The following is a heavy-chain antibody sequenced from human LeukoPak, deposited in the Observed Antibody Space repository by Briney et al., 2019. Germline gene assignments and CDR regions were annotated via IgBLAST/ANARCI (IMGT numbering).Heavy chain of an antibody. D-gene: IGHD2-15*01. V-gene: IGHV3-21*04. J-gene: IGHJ4*02. CDR1: GFTFSSYS. CDR3: AKDIGGVVLAPFDY. Sequence: GGSLRLSCAASGFTFSSYSMNWVRQAPGKGLEWVSSISSSSSYIYYAGSVKGRFTISRDNAKNSLYLQMNSLRAEDTAFYYCAKDIGGVVLAPFDYWGQGTLVTVSS. CDR2: ISSSSSYI.